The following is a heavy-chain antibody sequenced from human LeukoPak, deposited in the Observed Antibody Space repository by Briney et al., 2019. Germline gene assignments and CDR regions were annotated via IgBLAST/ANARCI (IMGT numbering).Heavy chain of an antibody. CDR2: ISGSGGST. Sequence: GGSLRLSCAASGFTFSSYAMSWVRQAPGKGPEWVAAISGSGGSTYYADSVRGRFTISRDNSKNTLYLQMNSLRAEDTAVYYCAKDGTPVTHYSYFDYWGQGTLVTVSS. D-gene: IGHD4-17*01. CDR1: GFTFSSYA. CDR3: AKDGTPVTHYSYFDY. J-gene: IGHJ4*02. V-gene: IGHV3-23*01.